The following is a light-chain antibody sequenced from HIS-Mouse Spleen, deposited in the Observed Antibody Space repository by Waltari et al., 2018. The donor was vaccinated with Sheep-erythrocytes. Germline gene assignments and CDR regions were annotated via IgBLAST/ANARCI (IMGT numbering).Light chain of an antibody. CDR1: QSLLHSNGYNY. Sequence: DIVMTQSPLSLPVTPGEPASISCRSSQSLLHSNGYNYLDWYLQKPGQSPQLLIYAASTLQSGVPSRFSGSGSGTEFTLTISSLQPEDFATYYCQQLNSYPSTFGPGTKVDIK. CDR2: AAS. CDR3: QQLNSYPST. J-gene: IGKJ3*01. V-gene: IGKV2-28*01.